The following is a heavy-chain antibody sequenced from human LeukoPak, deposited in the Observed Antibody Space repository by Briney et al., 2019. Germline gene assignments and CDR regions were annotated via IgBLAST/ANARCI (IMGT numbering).Heavy chain of an antibody. CDR3: AKEGGYNYGYLDS. D-gene: IGHD5-18*01. CDR1: GFSYSSYA. V-gene: IGHV3-23*01. J-gene: IGHJ4*02. Sequence: QPGGSLRLSCAVSGFSYSSYAMSRVRQAPGKGLEGVSTISGSGDTYYVDSVKGRFTISRDDSKNTLYLQMNSLRAEDTAVYYCAKEGGYNYGYLDSWGQGTLVTVSS. CDR2: ISGSGDT.